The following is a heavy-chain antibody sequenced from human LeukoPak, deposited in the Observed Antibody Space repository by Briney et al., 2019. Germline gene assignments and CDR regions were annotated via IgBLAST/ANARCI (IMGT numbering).Heavy chain of an antibody. V-gene: IGHV1-2*02. J-gene: IGHJ4*02. Sequence: GASVKVSCKASGYTFTDYYIHWVRQAPSQGLEYMGWIRPNSGVTDYAQKFQGRVTMTRDTSISTAYMDLSSLTSDDTAVYYCARDKDLGYCSSTSCPIDYWGQGTLVTVSS. CDR3: ARDKDLGYCSSTSCPIDY. CDR2: IRPNSGVT. CDR1: GYTFTDYY. D-gene: IGHD2-2*01.